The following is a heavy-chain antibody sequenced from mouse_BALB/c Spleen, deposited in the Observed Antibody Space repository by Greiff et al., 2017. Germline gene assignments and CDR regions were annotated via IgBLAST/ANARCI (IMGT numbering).Heavy chain of an antibody. CDR3: ARGEPYYGNYGAMDY. V-gene: IGHV5-4*02. J-gene: IGHJ4*01. CDR2: ISDGGSYT. D-gene: IGHD2-10*01. CDR1: GFTFSDYY. Sequence: EVKLMESGGGLVKPGGSLKLSCAASGFTFSDYYMYWVRQTPEKRLEWVATISDGGSYTYYPDSVKGRFTISRDNAKNNLYLQMSSLKSEDTAMYYCARGEPYYGNYGAMDYWGQGTSVTVSS.